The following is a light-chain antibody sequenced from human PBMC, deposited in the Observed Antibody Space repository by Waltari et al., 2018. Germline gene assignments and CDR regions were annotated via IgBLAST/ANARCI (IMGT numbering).Light chain of an antibody. CDR1: QGLGIW. CDR2: KAS. V-gene: IGKV1-39*01. Sequence: DIQMTQSPSTLSASVGDTVTITCRASQGLGIWLAWYQQHPGRAPKLLIYKASILQSGVPPRFSGSGSGTEFTLTISSLQPEDFATYSCQQSYTTPYTFGQGTKLEI. CDR3: QQSYTTPYT. J-gene: IGKJ2*01.